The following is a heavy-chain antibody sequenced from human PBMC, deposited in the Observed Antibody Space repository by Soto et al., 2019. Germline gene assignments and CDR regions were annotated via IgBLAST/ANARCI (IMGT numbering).Heavy chain of an antibody. J-gene: IGHJ5*02. CDR2: IHYTGST. CDR1: VGSVSGYF. CDR3: AKVGRIAAAGTWFDP. Sequence: PSETLSLTCTVSVGSVSGYFWSWIRHAPGREPELIAYIHYTGSTYYNPSLKSRVTISIDTSRNQFSLKVRSVNAADTAVYYCAKVGRIAAAGTWFDPWGQGILVTVSS. V-gene: IGHV4-59*02. D-gene: IGHD6-13*01.